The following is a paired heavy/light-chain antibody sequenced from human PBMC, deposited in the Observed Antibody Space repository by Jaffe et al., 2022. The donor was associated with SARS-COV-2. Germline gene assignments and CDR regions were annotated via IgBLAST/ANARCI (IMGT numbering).Light chain of an antibody. J-gene: IGKJ1*01. CDR1: QGVSSN. CDR3: QQYNNWPLWT. V-gene: IGKV3-15*01. CDR2: GAS. Sequence: EIVMTQSPATLSVSPGERATLSCRASQGVSSNLAWYQQKPGQAPRLLIYGASTRATGVPARFSGSGSGTEFTLTISSLQSEDFAVYYCQQYNNWPLWTFGQGTKVEIK.
Heavy chain of an antibody. D-gene: IGHD6-13*01. J-gene: IGHJ4*02. CDR2: ISHSGASI. V-gene: IGHV3-48*02. Sequence: EVQLVESGGGLVQPGGSLRLSCATSGFTFSTYGMNWVRQAPGKRLEWVSYISHSGASIYYADSVKGRFTISRDNAKNSLYLQMNSLRDEDTAIYYCARASQTGYDYWGQGTLVTVSS. CDR3: ARASQTGYDY. CDR1: GFTFSTYG.